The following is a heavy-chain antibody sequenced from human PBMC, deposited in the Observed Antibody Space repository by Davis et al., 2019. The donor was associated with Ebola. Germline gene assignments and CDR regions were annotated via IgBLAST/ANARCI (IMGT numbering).Heavy chain of an antibody. Sequence: YVDSVKGRFTFSRDNAKNSLYLQMNSLRAEDTAVYYCARETYSGSYFDYWGQGTLVTVSS. V-gene: IGHV3-7*03. CDR3: ARETYSGSYFDY. D-gene: IGHD1-26*01. J-gene: IGHJ4*02.